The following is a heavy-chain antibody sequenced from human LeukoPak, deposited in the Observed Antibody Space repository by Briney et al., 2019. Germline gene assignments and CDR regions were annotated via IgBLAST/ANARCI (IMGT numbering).Heavy chain of an antibody. Sequence: GGSLRLSCAASGFTFSSHGMHWVRQAPGKGLECVAVIRNDGSHKYYGDSVQGRFTISRDNSWNTLYLQINSLRPEDTAVYYCVKDRRTEAYGMEVWGQGTTVTVSS. CDR2: IRNDGSHK. CDR3: VKDRRTEAYGMEV. D-gene: IGHD2-2*01. J-gene: IGHJ6*02. CDR1: GFTFSSHG. V-gene: IGHV3-30*18.